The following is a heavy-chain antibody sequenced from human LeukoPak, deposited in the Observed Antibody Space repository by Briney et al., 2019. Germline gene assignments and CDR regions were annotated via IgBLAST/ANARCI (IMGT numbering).Heavy chain of an antibody. CDR1: GFTFSSYG. CDR2: IRYDGSNK. D-gene: IGHD6-19*01. Sequence: PGGSLRLSCAASGFTFSSYGMHWVRQAPGKGLEWVAFIRYDGSNKYYTDSVKGRFTISRDNSKNTLYLQMNSLRAEDTAVYYCAISVAVAGPPVDYWGQGTLVTVSS. V-gene: IGHV3-30*02. CDR3: AISVAVAGPPVDY. J-gene: IGHJ4*02.